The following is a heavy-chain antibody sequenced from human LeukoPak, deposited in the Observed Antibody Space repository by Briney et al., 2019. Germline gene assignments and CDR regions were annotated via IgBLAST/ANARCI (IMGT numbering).Heavy chain of an antibody. CDR2: ISYDGSNK. CDR1: GFTFSSYA. V-gene: IGHV3-30*04. D-gene: IGHD2-15*01. Sequence: GGSLRLSCAASGFTFSSYAMHWVRHAPGKGLEWVAVISYDGSNKYYADSVKGRFTISRDNSKNTLYLQMNSLRAEDTAVYYCARDEVGCSGGSCGSLFDYWGQGTLVTVSS. J-gene: IGHJ4*02. CDR3: ARDEVGCSGGSCGSLFDY.